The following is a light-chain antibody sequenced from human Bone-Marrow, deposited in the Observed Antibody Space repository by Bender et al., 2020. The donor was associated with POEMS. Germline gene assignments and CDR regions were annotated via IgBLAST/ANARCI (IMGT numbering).Light chain of an antibody. CDR1: SSDIGFYNR. CDR2: EVT. V-gene: IGLV2-18*01. CDR3: AVWDDSLNGWV. Sequence: QSALTQPPSVSGSPGQSVTISCTGTSSDIGFYNRVSWFQQAPGAAPKLMIFEVTNRPSGVPDRFSGSKSGNTASLSISGLQSEDEADYYCAVWDDSLNGWVFGGGTKLTVL. J-gene: IGLJ3*02.